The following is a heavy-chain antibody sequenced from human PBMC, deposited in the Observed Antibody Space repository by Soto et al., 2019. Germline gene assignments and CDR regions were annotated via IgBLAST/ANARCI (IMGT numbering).Heavy chain of an antibody. CDR2: ISGSGGST. CDR3: AKSLTRETPEWGNWFDP. CDR1: GFTFSSYA. Sequence: PGGSLRLSCAASGFTFSSYAMSWVRQAPGKGLEWVSAISGSGGSTYYADSVKGRFTISRDNSKNTLYLQMNSLRAEDTAVYYCAKSLTRETPEWGNWFDPWGQGTLVTVSS. V-gene: IGHV3-23*01. J-gene: IGHJ5*02. D-gene: IGHD1-26*01.